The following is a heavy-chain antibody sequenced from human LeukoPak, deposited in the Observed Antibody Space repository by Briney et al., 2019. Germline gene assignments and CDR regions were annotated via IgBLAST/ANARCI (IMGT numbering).Heavy chain of an antibody. CDR2: ISGSSVTI. CDR1: GFTFSSYG. V-gene: IGHV3-48*01. D-gene: IGHD3-22*01. Sequence: GGSLRLSCAASGFTFSSYGMNWVRQAPGKGLEWVSYISGSSVTIYYADSVKGRFTISRDNSKNTLYLQMNSLRAEDTAVYYCARVGDYYDSSGYSSAFDIWGQGTMVTVSS. CDR3: ARVGDYYDSSGYSSAFDI. J-gene: IGHJ3*02.